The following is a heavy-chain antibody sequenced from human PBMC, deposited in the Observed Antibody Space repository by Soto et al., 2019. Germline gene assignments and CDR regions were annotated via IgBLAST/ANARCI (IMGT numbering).Heavy chain of an antibody. D-gene: IGHD6-19*01. CDR3: ASWLKEAGIGGNYDSGMDV. CDR1: GGTFSNYA. CDR2: IMPIFGRA. V-gene: IGHV1-69*12. Sequence: QVQLVQSGAEVKKPGSSVKVSCKASGGTFSNYAFSWVRQAPGQGLEWLGGIMPIFGRADYAQKFRGRVTITADEPTTTAHMELSSLRSEDTAVYYCASWLKEAGIGGNYDSGMDVWGQGTTVTVSS. J-gene: IGHJ6*02.